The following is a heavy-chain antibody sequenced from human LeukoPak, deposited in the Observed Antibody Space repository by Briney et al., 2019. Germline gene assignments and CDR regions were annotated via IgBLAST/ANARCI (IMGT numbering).Heavy chain of an antibody. J-gene: IGHJ3*02. D-gene: IGHD2-15*01. V-gene: IGHV3-23*01. CDR3: VKEREPIVLVVVGDAFDI. CDR2: ISGSGGST. CDR1: LYTFSSYA. Sequence: GGSLRLSCATSLYTFSSYAMSWVRQAPGKGLEWVSAISGSGGSTYYADSVKGRFTISRDNSKNTLYLQMNSLRAEDTAVYYCVKEREPIVLVVVGDAFDIWGQGTMVTVSS.